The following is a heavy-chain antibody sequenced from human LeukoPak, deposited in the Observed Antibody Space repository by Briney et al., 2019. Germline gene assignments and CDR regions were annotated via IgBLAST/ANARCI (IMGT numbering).Heavy chain of an antibody. CDR2: ISVGGSTT. J-gene: IGHJ4*02. CDR1: GFTFSTYA. CDR3: ARAMTSVSFFDY. D-gene: IGHD4-17*01. Sequence: GGSLRLSCAATGFTFSTYAMSWVRQAPGKGLEWVSAISVGGSTTYYANSVKGRFTISRDNSKNTLYLQMNSLRGEDTAVYYCARAMTSVSFFDYWGQGTLVTVSS. V-gene: IGHV3-23*01.